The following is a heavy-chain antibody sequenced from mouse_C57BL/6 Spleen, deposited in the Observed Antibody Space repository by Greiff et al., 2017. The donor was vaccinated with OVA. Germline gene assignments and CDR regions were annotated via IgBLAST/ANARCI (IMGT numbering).Heavy chain of an antibody. CDR3: ARYSNYVYAMDY. D-gene: IGHD2-5*01. J-gene: IGHJ4*01. CDR2: INPNNGGT. V-gene: IGHV1-18*01. Sequence: VQLQQSGPELVKPGASVKIPCKASGYTFTDYYMDWVKQSPGKSLEWIGDINPNNGGTIYNQKFKGKATLTVDKSSSTAYLERRSLTSEDTAVYYCARYSNYVYAMDYWGQGTSVTVSS. CDR1: GYTFTDYY.